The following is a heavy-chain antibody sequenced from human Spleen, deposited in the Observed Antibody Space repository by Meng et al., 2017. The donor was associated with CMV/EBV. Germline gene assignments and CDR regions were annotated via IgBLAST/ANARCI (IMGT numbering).Heavy chain of an antibody. D-gene: IGHD1/OR15-1a*01. CDR1: GYTFTSYD. V-gene: IGHV1-18*01. CDR2: ISAYNGNT. CDR3: ARDLNMGLTEFYYGMDV. J-gene: IGHJ6*02. Sequence: ASVKVSCKASGYTFTSYDINWVRQATGQGLEWMGWISAYNGNTNYAQKLQGRVTMTTDTSTSTAYMELRSLRSDDTAVYYCARDLNMGLTEFYYGMDVWGQRTTVTVSS.